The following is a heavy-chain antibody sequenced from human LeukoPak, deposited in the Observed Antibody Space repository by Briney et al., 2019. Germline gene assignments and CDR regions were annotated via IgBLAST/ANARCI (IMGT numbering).Heavy chain of an antibody. CDR3: ARDPHGSYYAGYYFDY. D-gene: IGHD1-26*01. CDR2: IKQDGSEK. CDR1: GFTFSSYG. V-gene: IGHV3-7*01. Sequence: PGGSLRLSCTASGFTFSSYGMHWVRQAPGKGLEWVANIKQDGSEKYYVDSVKGRFTIPRDNAKNSLYLQMNSLRAEDTAVYYCARDPHGSYYAGYYFDYWGQGTLVTVSS. J-gene: IGHJ4*02.